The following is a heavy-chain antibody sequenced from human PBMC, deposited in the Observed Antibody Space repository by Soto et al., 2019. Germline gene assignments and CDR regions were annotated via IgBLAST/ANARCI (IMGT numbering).Heavy chain of an antibody. CDR3: ARQSARWLQSYYSYGMDV. Sequence: PSPTLSLTCAISGDSVSSNSAAWNWIRQSPSRGLEWLGRTYYRSKWYNDYAVSVKSRITIDPDTSKNQFSLQLNSVTPEDTAVYYCARQSARWLQSYYSYGMDVWGQGTTVTVS. D-gene: IGHD5-12*01. CDR2: TYYRSKWYN. J-gene: IGHJ6*02. CDR1: GDSVSSNSAA. V-gene: IGHV6-1*01.